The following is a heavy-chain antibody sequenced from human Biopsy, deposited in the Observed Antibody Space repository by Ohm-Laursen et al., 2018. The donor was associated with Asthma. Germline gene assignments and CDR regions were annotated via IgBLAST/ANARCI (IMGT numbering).Heavy chain of an antibody. CDR3: ARKAGSCISRTCYSLDF. CDR1: GGTFNTYV. Sequence: ASVKVSCKSLGGTFNTYVIGWVRQAPGQGLEWMGGINSVFGTTTYPQKFQDRVMITANDSTSTVYMELSSLRSEDTAVYYCARKAGSCISRTCYSLDFWGQGTLVTVSS. CDR2: INSVFGTT. D-gene: IGHD2-2*01. V-gene: IGHV1-69*13. J-gene: IGHJ4*02.